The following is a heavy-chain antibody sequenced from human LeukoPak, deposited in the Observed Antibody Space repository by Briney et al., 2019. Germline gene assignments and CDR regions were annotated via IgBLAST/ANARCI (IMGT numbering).Heavy chain of an antibody. J-gene: IGHJ6*03. CDR1: GGSFSGYY. CDR2: INHSGST. Sequence: KSSETLSLTCAVYGGSFSGYYWSWIRQPPGKGLEWIGEINHSGSTNYNSSLKSRVTISVDTSKNQFSLKLSSVTAADTAVYYCARGLPAAILGYYYYYMDVWGKGTTVTVSS. D-gene: IGHD2-2*01. CDR3: ARGLPAAILGYYYYYMDV. V-gene: IGHV4-34*01.